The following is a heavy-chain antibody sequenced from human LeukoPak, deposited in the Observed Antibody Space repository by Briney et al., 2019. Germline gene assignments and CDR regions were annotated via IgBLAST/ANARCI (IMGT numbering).Heavy chain of an antibody. CDR2: IRGSGGGT. CDR1: GFTFSNYA. V-gene: IGHV3-23*01. CDR3: AKDAELGASPVDH. D-gene: IGHD4/OR15-4a*01. J-gene: IGHJ4*02. Sequence: AGGSLRLSCEAFGFTFSNYAMSWVRQAPGKGLEWVSAIRGSGGGTYYTDSVKGRFTISRDNSKNTLYLQMNSLRADDTAVYFCAKDAELGASPVDHWGRGTLVTVSS.